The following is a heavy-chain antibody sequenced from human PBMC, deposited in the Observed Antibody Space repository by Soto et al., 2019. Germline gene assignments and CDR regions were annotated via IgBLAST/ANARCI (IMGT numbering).Heavy chain of an antibody. V-gene: IGHV1-69*13. CDR1: GGTFSSYA. CDR3: ARYSNYYGSGSYLGV. J-gene: IGHJ6*02. D-gene: IGHD3-10*01. Sequence: SVKVSCKASGGTFSSYAISWVRQAPGQGLEWMGGIIPIFGTANYAQKIQGRVTITADESTSTAYTELSTLRSEDTAVYYCARYSNYYGSGSYLGVWGQGTTVTGSS. CDR2: IIPIFGTA.